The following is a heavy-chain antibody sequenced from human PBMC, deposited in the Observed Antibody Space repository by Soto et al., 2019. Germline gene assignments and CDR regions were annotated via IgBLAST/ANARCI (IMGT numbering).Heavy chain of an antibody. CDR1: GYTSTSFG. CDR3: AREYCDSMSCFGPDY. J-gene: IGHJ4*02. D-gene: IGHD2-21*01. V-gene: IGHV1-18*01. CDR2: INTYNDDT. Sequence: ASVKVSCKASGYTSTSFGISWVRQAPGQGLDWMGWINTYNDDTKYAQRVQGRITVTTDTSTSTAYMELRSLTFDDTAVYYCAREYCDSMSCFGPDYWGQGTRVTVA.